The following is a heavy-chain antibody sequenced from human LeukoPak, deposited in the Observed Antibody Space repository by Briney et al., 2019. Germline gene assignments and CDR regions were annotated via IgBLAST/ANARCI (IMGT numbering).Heavy chain of an antibody. V-gene: IGHV3-30-3*01. Sequence: PGGSLRLSCAASGLTFSTYAMHWVRQAPGKGLEWVAVISYDGTTKYHADSVKGRFTISRDNSKNTLYLQMNTLRAEGMAVYYCARVRLVGSTYDAFDIWGQGTMVTVSS. D-gene: IGHD1-26*01. J-gene: IGHJ3*02. CDR1: GLTFSTYA. CDR2: ISYDGTTK. CDR3: ARVRLVGSTYDAFDI.